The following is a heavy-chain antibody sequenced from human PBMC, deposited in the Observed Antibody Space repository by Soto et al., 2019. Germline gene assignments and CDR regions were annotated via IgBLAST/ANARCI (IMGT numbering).Heavy chain of an antibody. CDR1: GFSLSNNG. J-gene: IGHJ6*02. CDR2: ISYDGNNK. Sequence: PGGSLRLSCAASGFSLSNNGMHWVRQAPGKGLEWVAVISYDGNNKYYADSVKGRFTISRDNSKNTVYLEMNNLRAEDTAMYYRAKGGSGNYLTYYYYYGMDVWGQGTTVTVSS. V-gene: IGHV3-30*18. D-gene: IGHD3-22*01. CDR3: AKGGSGNYLTYYYYYGMDV.